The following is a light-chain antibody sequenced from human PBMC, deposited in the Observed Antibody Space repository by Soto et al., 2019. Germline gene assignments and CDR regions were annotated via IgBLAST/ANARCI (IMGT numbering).Light chain of an antibody. CDR1: SSDVGVYNY. CDR3: CSYAGSYTFV. J-gene: IGLJ1*01. CDR2: DVS. Sequence: QSALTQPRSESGSPGQSVTISCTGNSSDVGVYNYVSWYQQYPGKAPKIMIYDVSKRPSGVPDRFSGSKSDNTASLTISWLQAEDEADYYCCSYAGSYTFVFGIGTKVTVL. V-gene: IGLV2-11*01.